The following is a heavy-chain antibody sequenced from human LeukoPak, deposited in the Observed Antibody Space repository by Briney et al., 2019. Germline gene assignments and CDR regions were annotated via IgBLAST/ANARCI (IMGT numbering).Heavy chain of an antibody. CDR2: IYYSGST. Sequence: SETLSLTCTVSGGSINNSSYYWAWIRQPPGKGLEWIGSIYYSGSTDYNPSLKSRVTISVDTSKNHFSLRLSSVTAADTAVYYCARDFDYWGQGTLVTVSS. CDR1: GGSINNSSYY. V-gene: IGHV4-39*02. CDR3: ARDFDY. J-gene: IGHJ4*02.